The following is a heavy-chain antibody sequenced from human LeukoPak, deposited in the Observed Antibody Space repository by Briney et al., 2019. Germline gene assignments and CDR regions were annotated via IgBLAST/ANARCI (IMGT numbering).Heavy chain of an antibody. D-gene: IGHD3-10*01. CDR1: GGTFSSYA. V-gene: IGHV1-69*05. CDR3: ARVDGSGSYISY. Sequence: SVKVSCKASGGTFSSYAISWVRQAPGQGLEWMGGIIPIFGTANYAQKFQGRVTITTDESTSTAYMELSSLRSEDTAVYYCARVDGSGSYISYWGQGTLVTLSS. CDR2: IIPIFGTA. J-gene: IGHJ4*02.